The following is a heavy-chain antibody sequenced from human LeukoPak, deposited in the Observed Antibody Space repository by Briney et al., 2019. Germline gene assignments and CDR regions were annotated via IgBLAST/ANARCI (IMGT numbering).Heavy chain of an antibody. D-gene: IGHD3-22*01. Sequence: ASVKVSCKASGYTFTNYDINWVRQATGHGLEWMGWMNPNSGNAGYAQKFLGRLTLTRNTSIETAYMELSSLGSEDTAVYFCARGLNLKVATHTSGGYWGQGTLVTVSS. V-gene: IGHV1-8*01. CDR2: MNPNSGNA. CDR3: ARGLNLKVATHTSGGY. CDR1: GYTFTNYD. J-gene: IGHJ4*02.